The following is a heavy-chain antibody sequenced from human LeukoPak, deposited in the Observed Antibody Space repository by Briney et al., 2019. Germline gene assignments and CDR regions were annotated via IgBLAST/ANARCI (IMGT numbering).Heavy chain of an antibody. CDR1: GFTFSNYG. J-gene: IGHJ3*02. V-gene: IGHV3-23*01. Sequence: PGGSLRLPCAASGFTFSNYGMHWVRQAPGKGLEWVSAISGSGGSTYYADSVKGRFTISRDNSKNTLYLQMNSLRAEDTAVYYCAKDTPQAGDAFDIWGQGTMVTVSS. CDR2: ISGSGGST. CDR3: AKDTPQAGDAFDI.